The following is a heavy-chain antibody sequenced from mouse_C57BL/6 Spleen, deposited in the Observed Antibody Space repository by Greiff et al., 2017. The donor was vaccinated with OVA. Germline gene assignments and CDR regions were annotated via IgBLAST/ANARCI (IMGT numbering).Heavy chain of an antibody. Sequence: EVKLMESGPELVKPGASVKISCKASGYSFTGYYMNWVKQSPEKSLEWIGEINPSTGGTTYNQKFKAKATLTVDKSSSTAYMQLKSLTSEDSAVYYCARGGYDGYLYFDYWGQGTTLTVSS. J-gene: IGHJ2*01. CDR1: GYSFTGYY. CDR2: INPSTGGT. CDR3: ARGGYDGYLYFDY. D-gene: IGHD2-3*01. V-gene: IGHV1-42*01.